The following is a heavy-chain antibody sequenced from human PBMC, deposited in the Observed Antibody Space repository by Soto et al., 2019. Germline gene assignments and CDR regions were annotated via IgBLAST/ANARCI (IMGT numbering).Heavy chain of an antibody. Sequence: SETLSLTCAVYGGSFSGYYWSWIRQPPGKGLEWIGEINHSGSTNYNPSLKSRVTISVDTSKNQFSLKLSSVTAAGTAVYYCARGAPSIGKAARPSSQDYYYYYYGMDVWGQGTTVTVSS. D-gene: IGHD6-6*01. CDR1: GGSFSGYY. J-gene: IGHJ6*02. V-gene: IGHV4-34*01. CDR3: ARGAPSIGKAARPSSQDYYYYYYGMDV. CDR2: INHSGST.